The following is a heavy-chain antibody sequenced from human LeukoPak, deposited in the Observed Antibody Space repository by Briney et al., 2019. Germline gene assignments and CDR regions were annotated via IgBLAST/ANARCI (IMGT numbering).Heavy chain of an antibody. V-gene: IGHV3-48*01. J-gene: IGHJ5*02. CDR3: AKEEQLVSRS. CDR2: ISYSSTKV. Sequence: GGSLRLSCAASGFTFSNHNMNWIRQAPGKGLEWVSYISYSSTKVHYADFVKGRFTISRDNAKNSLYLQMNSLRAEDTAVYYCAKEEQLVSRSWGQGILVTVSS. CDR1: GFTFSNHN. D-gene: IGHD6-13*01.